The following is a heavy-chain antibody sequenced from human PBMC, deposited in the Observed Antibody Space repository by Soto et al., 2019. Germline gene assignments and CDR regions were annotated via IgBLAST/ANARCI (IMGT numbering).Heavy chain of an antibody. J-gene: IGHJ5*02. D-gene: IGHD1-20*01. CDR3: ARMSVTAKSRFDP. CDR1: GGSVSSGFYY. Sequence: LSLTCTVSGGSVSSGFYYWSWIRQPPGKGLDWIGEIYFTGSANYNPSLKSRVTMSADTSKNQFSLKLNSVTAADTAVYYCARMSVTAKSRFDPWGPGTLVTVSS. CDR2: IYFTGSA. V-gene: IGHV4-61*01.